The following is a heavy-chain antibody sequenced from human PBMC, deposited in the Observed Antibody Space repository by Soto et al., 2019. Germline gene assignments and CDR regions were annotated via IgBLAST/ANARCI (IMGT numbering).Heavy chain of an antibody. J-gene: IGHJ4*02. V-gene: IGHV4-31*03. CDR2: IYSSGST. D-gene: IGHD1-1*01. Sequence: QVQLQESGPGLVKPSQTLSLTCTVSGGSISSGGYYWSWIRQLPGKGMEWIGYIYSSGSTYYNPSLDSRATISVDTSKSQFSVKLSAVTAADTAVYDGARDLAYNLAYFDYWGQGTQVTVSS. CDR1: GGSISSGGYY. CDR3: ARDLAYNLAYFDY.